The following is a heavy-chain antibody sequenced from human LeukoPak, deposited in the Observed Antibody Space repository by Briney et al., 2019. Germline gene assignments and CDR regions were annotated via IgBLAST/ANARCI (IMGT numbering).Heavy chain of an antibody. D-gene: IGHD3-3*02. CDR2: IWSDGSNK. CDR3: ATAPHFWSAFDY. J-gene: IGHJ4*02. V-gene: IGHV3-33*01. CDR1: GFTFSSYG. Sequence: GGSLRLSCAASGFTFSSYGMHWVRQAPGKGLEWVTVIWSDGSNKYYADSVKGRFTISRDNSKNTLYLQMNSLRAEDTAVYYCATAPHFWSAFDYWGQGTLVTVSS.